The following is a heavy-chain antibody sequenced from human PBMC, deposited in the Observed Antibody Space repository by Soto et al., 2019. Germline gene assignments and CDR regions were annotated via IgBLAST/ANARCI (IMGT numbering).Heavy chain of an antibody. Sequence: QVQLVQSGAEVKKPGASVKVSCKTSGYTFTTYSIAWVRQARGQGLEWMGWINTYNGETHYAQKLQGRLSVTAEPTTGTVYMELRGLTSDDTAVYFCARGPQTSDFWGQGTLLTVSS. CDR1: GYTFTTYS. V-gene: IGHV1-18*04. CDR3: ARGPQTSDF. CDR2: INTYNGET. J-gene: IGHJ4*02. D-gene: IGHD2-2*01.